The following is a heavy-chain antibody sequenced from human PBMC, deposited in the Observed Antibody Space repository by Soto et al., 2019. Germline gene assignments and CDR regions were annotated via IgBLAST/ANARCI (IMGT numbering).Heavy chain of an antibody. J-gene: IGHJ5*02. CDR3: AREGCSGGSCMRT. D-gene: IGHD2-15*01. CDR1: GGTFSSYA. Sequence: SVKVSCKASGGTFSSYAISWVRQAPGQGLEWMGGIVPIFGTANYAQKFQGRVTITADESTSTAYMELSSLRSEDTAVYYCAREGCSGGSCMRTWGQGTLVTVSS. CDR2: IVPIFGTA. V-gene: IGHV1-69*13.